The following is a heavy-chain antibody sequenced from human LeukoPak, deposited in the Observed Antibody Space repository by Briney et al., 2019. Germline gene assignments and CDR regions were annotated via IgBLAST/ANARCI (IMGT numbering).Heavy chain of an antibody. D-gene: IGHD4-23*01. V-gene: IGHV1-2*02. CDR2: INPNSGGT. Sequence: ASVKVSCKASGYTFTSYYMHWVRQAPGQGLEWMGWINPNSGGTNYAQKFQGRVTMTRDTSISTAYMELSRLRSDDTAVYYCARADYGGNSDLDYWGQGTLVTVSS. CDR3: ARADYGGNSDLDY. CDR1: GYTFTSYY. J-gene: IGHJ4*02.